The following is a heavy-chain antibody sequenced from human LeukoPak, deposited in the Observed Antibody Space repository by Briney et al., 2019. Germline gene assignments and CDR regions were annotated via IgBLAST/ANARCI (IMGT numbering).Heavy chain of an antibody. J-gene: IGHJ4*02. D-gene: IGHD3-3*01. CDR1: GFTFNTYA. CDR2: IGGSGVGT. V-gene: IGHV3-23*01. Sequence: GGSLRLSCSAFGFTFNTYAMSWVRQAPGKGLEWVSSIGGSGVGTYYADSVKGRFTVSRDNSKSTLYLQMNSLRAEDTAVYYCAKDPDFRSGYYTGGFDCWGQGTLVTVSS. CDR3: AKDPDFRSGYYTGGFDC.